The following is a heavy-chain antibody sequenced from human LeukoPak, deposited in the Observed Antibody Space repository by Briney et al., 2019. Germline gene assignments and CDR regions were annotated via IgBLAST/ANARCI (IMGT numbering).Heavy chain of an antibody. Sequence: GGSLRLSCAASGFTFDDYGMSWVRQAPGKGLERVSGINWNGGSTGYADSVKGRFTISRDNAKNSLYLQMNSLRAEDTALYYCAREALGFLEWLPTGYYYYMDVWGKGTTVTVSS. CDR2: INWNGGST. CDR1: GFTFDDYG. J-gene: IGHJ6*03. D-gene: IGHD3-3*01. V-gene: IGHV3-20*04. CDR3: AREALGFLEWLPTGYYYYMDV.